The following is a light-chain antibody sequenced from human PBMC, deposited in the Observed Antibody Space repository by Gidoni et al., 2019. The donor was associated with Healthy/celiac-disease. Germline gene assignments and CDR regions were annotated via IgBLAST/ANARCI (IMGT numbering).Light chain of an antibody. V-gene: IGLV1-47*01. Sequence: SVLTQPPSASGTPGQRVTISCSGSSSNIGSNYVYWYQQLPGTAPKLLIYRNNQRPSGVPDRFSGSKSGNSASLAISGLRSEDEADYYCAAWDDSLSGWVFGGGTKLTVL. CDR1: SSNIGSNY. CDR3: AAWDDSLSGWV. J-gene: IGLJ3*02. CDR2: RNN.